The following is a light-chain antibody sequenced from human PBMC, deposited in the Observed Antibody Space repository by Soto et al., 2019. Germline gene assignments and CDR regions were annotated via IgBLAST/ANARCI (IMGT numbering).Light chain of an antibody. CDR3: QQCTAWPGLT. CDR1: QTVGRC. Sequence: EIVLTQSPATLSLSPGERASLSCRASQTVGRCLAWYQQKPGQSPRLLIYDTSDRAAGIPARFSGGGSGTDFTLTISSLEPEDSAVYSCQQCTAWPGLTFGGGTNVEIK. V-gene: IGKV3-11*01. J-gene: IGKJ4*01. CDR2: DTS.